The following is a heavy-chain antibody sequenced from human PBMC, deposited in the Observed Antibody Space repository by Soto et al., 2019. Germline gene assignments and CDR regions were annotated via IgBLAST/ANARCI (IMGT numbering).Heavy chain of an antibody. CDR2: INAGNGNT. Sequence: QVQLVQSGAEVKKPGASVKVSCKASGYTFTSYAMHWVRQAPGQRREWMGWINAGNGNTKYSQKFQGRVTITADESTSTAYMELSSLRSEDTAVYYCAMGVGATGYADYWGQGPLVTVSS. J-gene: IGHJ4*02. D-gene: IGHD1-26*01. CDR3: AMGVGATGYADY. V-gene: IGHV1-3*01. CDR1: GYTFTSYA.